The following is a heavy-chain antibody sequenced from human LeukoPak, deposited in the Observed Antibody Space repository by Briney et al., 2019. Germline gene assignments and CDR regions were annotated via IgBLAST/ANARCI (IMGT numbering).Heavy chain of an antibody. Sequence: PGGSLTLSCAASGFSFSTYDMIWIRQAPGRGQEWVSHISSSRSDYRRYAESVRGRFTISRDNAKNSVYLEMNGLTKNDTGVYYCARGGRNDLRSWFDPWGQGTVVTVSS. J-gene: IGHJ5*02. CDR1: GFSFSTYD. CDR2: ISSSRSDYR. V-gene: IGHV3-11*06. D-gene: IGHD1-1*01. CDR3: ARGGRNDLRSWFDP.